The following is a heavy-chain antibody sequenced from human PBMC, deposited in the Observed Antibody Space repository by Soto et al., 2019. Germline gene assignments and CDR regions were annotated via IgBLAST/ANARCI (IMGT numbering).Heavy chain of an antibody. CDR1: GGSFSGYY. D-gene: IGHD6-19*01. CDR3: ARVWKQWFRYYYYYMDV. CDR2: INHSGST. Sequence: TSETLSLTCAVYGGSFSGYYWSWIRQPPGKGLEWIGEINHSGSTNYNPSLKSRVTISVDTSKNQFSLKLSSVTAADTAVYYCARVWKQWFRYYYYYMDVWGKGTTVTVSS. V-gene: IGHV4-34*01. J-gene: IGHJ6*03.